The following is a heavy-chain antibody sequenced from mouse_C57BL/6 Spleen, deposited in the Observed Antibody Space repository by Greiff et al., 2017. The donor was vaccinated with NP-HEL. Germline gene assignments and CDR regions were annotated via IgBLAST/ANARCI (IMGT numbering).Heavy chain of an antibody. CDR2: ISYSGST. V-gene: IGHV3-1*01. J-gene: IGHJ2*01. CDR1: GYSITSGYD. D-gene: IGHD2-1*01. CDR3: ARRAYGNYDYYFDY. Sequence: VQLKESGPGMVKPSQSLSLTCTVTGYSITSGYDWHWIRHFPGNKLEWMGYISYSGSTNYNPSLKSRISITHDTSKNHFFLKLNSVTTEDTATYYCARRAYGNYDYYFDYWGQGTTLTVSS.